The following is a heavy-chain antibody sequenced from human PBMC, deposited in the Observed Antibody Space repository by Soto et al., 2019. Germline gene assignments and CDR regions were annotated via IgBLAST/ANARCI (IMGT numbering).Heavy chain of an antibody. D-gene: IGHD2-21*02. CDR3: ARVCGGDCHYGMDV. Sequence: QVQLQESGPGLVKPSQTLSLTCTVSGGSISSGGYYWSWIRQHPGKGLEWIGYIYYSGSTYYNPSTKSRVTISVETSKNQFSLKLSSVTAADTAVYYCARVCGGDCHYGMDVWGQGTTVTVSS. V-gene: IGHV4-31*03. J-gene: IGHJ6*02. CDR2: IYYSGST. CDR1: GGSISSGGYY.